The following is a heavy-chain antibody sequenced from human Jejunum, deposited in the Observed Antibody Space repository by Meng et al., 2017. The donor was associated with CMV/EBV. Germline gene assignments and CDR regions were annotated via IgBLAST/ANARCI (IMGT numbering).Heavy chain of an antibody. CDR1: GYTFTNYV. CDR2: ISAYNGDT. CDR3: ARVEVGITSGDY. J-gene: IGHJ4*02. Sequence: QFHVVVSGPEGKKPGATVKVSCNASGYTFTNYVITWVRQAPGQGLEWMGWISAYNGDTNYAQTLQGRVTMTTDTSTSTAYMELRSLRPDDTAVYYCARVEVGITSGDYWGQGTLVTVSS. V-gene: IGHV1-18*01. D-gene: IGHD1-26*01.